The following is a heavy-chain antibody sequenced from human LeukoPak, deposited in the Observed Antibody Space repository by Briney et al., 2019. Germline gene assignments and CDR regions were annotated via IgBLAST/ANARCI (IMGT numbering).Heavy chain of an antibody. D-gene: IGHD1-14*01. V-gene: IGHV3-30*04. Sequence: GGSLRLSCAASGFTFTNYAMHWVRQAPGKGLEWVAVISYDETNKYYEDSVKGRFTISRDSSKNTLYLQMSSLRDEDTAVYYCATQAEVVDIWGQGTMVTVSS. CDR3: ATQAEVVDI. J-gene: IGHJ3*02. CDR1: GFTFTNYA. CDR2: ISYDETNK.